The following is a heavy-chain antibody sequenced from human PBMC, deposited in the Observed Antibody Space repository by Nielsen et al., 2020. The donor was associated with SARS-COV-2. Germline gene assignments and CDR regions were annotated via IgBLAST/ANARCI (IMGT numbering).Heavy chain of an antibody. CDR3: VRVRDDGHYYDTGPFDY. CDR1: GFTFSSYY. Sequence: GGSLSLSCAGSGFTFSSYYFNWVRQAPGKGLMWVSRINTDGSRSAYADAVKGRFTISRDNARDTLYLQMNRLSAEDTAVYYCVRVRDDGHYYDTGPFDYWGQGALVTVSS. CDR2: INTDGSRS. D-gene: IGHD3-22*01. V-gene: IGHV3-74*01. J-gene: IGHJ4*02.